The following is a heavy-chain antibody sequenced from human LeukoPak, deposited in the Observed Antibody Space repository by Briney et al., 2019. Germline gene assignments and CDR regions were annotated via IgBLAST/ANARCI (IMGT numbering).Heavy chain of an antibody. V-gene: IGHV1-69*05. J-gene: IGHJ4*02. D-gene: IGHD5-18*01. CDR2: IIPIFGTA. CDR1: GGTFSSFA. CDR3: TRSYGYGDFDY. Sequence: SVKVSCKASGGTFSSFAISWVRQAPGQGLEWMGRIIPIFGTANYAQKFQGRVTITTDESTSTAYMELSSLRSEDTAVYYCTRSYGYGDFDYWGQGTLVTVSS.